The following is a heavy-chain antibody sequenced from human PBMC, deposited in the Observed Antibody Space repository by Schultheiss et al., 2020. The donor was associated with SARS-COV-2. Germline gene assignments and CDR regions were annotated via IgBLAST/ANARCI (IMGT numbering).Heavy chain of an antibody. CDR3: ARVTVPYAFHT. J-gene: IGHJ3*02. CDR2: IYPGDSDT. Sequence: KVSCKGSGYTFAGYWIGWVRQVPGKGLEWMGSIYPGDSDTRYSPSFQGQVTISADRSISAAYLQWSSLKASDTAMYYCARVTVPYAFHTWGQGTLVTVSS. CDR1: GYTFAGYW. V-gene: IGHV5-51*01. D-gene: IGHD4-17*01.